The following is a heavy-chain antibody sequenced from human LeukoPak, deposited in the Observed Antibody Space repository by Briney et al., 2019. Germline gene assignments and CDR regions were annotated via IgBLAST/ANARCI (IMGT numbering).Heavy chain of an antibody. CDR3: ARGVSNYYYMDV. Sequence: SETLSLTCTVSGGSISSDYWSWIRQPPGKGLEWIGYIYYSGSTNYNPSLKSRVTISVDTSKNQFSLKPSSVTAADTAVYYCARGVSNYYYMDVWGKGTTVTVSS. V-gene: IGHV4-59*01. CDR2: IYYSGST. J-gene: IGHJ6*03. CDR1: GGSISSDY.